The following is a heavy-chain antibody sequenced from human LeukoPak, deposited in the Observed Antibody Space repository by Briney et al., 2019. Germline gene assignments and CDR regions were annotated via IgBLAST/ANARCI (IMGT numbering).Heavy chain of an antibody. Sequence: KASETLSLTCTVSGASISSYYWSWIRQPPGQGLEWIGYIYYSGSTNYNPALKSRVTISEDTSKNQISLKLSSVTAADTAVYYCARVRGYYDSSGYDYWGQGTLVTVSS. D-gene: IGHD3-22*01. CDR2: IYYSGST. CDR3: ARVRGYYDSSGYDY. J-gene: IGHJ4*02. V-gene: IGHV4-59*01. CDR1: GASISSYY.